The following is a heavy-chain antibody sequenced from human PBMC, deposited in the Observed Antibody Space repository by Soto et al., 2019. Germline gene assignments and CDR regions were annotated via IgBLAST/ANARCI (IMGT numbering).Heavy chain of an antibody. J-gene: IGHJ4*02. Sequence: ASVKVSCKASGGTFSSYAISWVRQAPGQGLEWMGGIIPIFGTANYAQKFQGRVTITADESTSTAYMELSSLRSEDTAVYYCALEYGRWLHQELSYWGQGTLVTVSS. V-gene: IGHV1-69*13. D-gene: IGHD1-1*01. CDR3: ALEYGRWLHQELSY. CDR2: IIPIFGTA. CDR1: GGTFSSYA.